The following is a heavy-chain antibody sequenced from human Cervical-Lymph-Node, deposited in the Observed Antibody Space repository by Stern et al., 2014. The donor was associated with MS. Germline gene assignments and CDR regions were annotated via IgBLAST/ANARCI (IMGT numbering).Heavy chain of an antibody. CDR3: SRQTAVTSSLNFYYGMDV. V-gene: IGHV4-4*07. CDR2: IYSSGAT. Sequence: QVQLQESGPGLVQPSETLSLTCTVSVGSISDYYWNWIRQPPGKGLEWIGRIYSSGATNYNPSIKQRVTMSVDTPKNQFSLKLTSRSAADTAVYYCSRQTAVTSSLNFYYGMDVWGQGTTVTVSS. D-gene: IGHD4-17*01. J-gene: IGHJ6*02. CDR1: VGSISDYY.